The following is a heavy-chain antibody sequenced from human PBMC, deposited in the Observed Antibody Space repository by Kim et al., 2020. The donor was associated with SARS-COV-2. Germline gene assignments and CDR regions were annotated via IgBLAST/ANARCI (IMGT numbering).Heavy chain of an antibody. Sequence: GGSLRLSCAASGFTFSSYWMSWVRQAPGKGLEWVANIKQDGSEKYYVDSVKGRFTISRDNAKNSLYLQMNSLRAEDTAVYYCATAATYYDFWSGYYPFGYWGQGTLVTVSS. V-gene: IGHV3-7*03. D-gene: IGHD3-3*01. CDR2: IKQDGSEK. J-gene: IGHJ4*02. CDR1: GFTFSSYW. CDR3: ATAATYYDFWSGYYPFGY.